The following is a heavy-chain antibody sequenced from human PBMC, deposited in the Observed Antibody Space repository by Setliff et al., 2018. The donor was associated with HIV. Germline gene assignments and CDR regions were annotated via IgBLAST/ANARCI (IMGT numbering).Heavy chain of an antibody. V-gene: IGHV4-34*01. CDR2: INHSGTT. J-gene: IGHJ6*02. CDR1: GGSLTNYY. CDR3: ARGRSCESDWCWLYYNYYYGMDV. D-gene: IGHD2-8*01. Sequence: SETLSLTCAVYGGSLTNYYWSWIRQSPGKGLEWIGEINHSGTTNYNPSLNSRVTISVDTSKKQLSLKVTSVTAADTAIYYCARGRSCESDWCWLYYNYYYGMDVWAQGTAVTVSS.